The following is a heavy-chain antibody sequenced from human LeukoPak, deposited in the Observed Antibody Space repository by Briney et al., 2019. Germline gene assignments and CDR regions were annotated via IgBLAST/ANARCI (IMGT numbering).Heavy chain of an antibody. Sequence: SETLSLTCAVSGGSISSGGYSWSWIRQPPGKGLEWIGYIYHSGSTYYNPSLKSRVTISVDRSKNQFSLKLSSVTAADTAVYYCARGDSSGYTSYYGMDVWGQGTTVTVSS. J-gene: IGHJ6*02. CDR3: ARGDSSGYTSYYGMDV. V-gene: IGHV4-30-2*01. CDR1: GGSISSGGYS. CDR2: IYHSGST. D-gene: IGHD3-22*01.